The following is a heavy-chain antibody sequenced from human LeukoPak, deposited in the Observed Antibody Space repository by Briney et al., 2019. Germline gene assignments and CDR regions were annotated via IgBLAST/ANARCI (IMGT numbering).Heavy chain of an antibody. J-gene: IGHJ4*02. V-gene: IGHV4-59*01. CDR3: ARAGSSGWIFDY. CDR1: GGSISSYY. Sequence: PSETLSLTCTVSGGSISSYYWSWIRQPPGEGLEWIGYIYYSWSTNYNPSLKSRVTISVDTSKNQFSLKLSSVTAADAAVYYCARAGSSGWIFDYWGQGALVTVSS. CDR2: IYYSWST. D-gene: IGHD6-19*01.